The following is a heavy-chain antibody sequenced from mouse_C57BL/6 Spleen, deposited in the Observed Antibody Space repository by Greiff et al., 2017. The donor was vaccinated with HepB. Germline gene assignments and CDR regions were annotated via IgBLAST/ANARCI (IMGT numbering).Heavy chain of an antibody. CDR3: ARTSYYGSSLFAY. V-gene: IGHV1-80*01. CDR1: GYAFSSYW. CDR2: IYPGDGDT. Sequence: VKLVESGAELVKPGASVKISCKASGYAFSSYWMNWVKQRPGKGLEWIGQIYPGDGDTNYNGKFKGKATLTADKSSSTAYMQLSSLTSEDSAVYFCARTSYYGSSLFAYWGQGTLVTVSA. J-gene: IGHJ3*01. D-gene: IGHD1-1*01.